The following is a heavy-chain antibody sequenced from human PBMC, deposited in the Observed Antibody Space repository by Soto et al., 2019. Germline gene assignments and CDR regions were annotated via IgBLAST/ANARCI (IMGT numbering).Heavy chain of an antibody. Sequence: AAVKVSFKASGYTFTSYGISWVRQAPGQGLECMGWISAYNGNTNYAQKLQGRVTMTTDTSTSTAYMELRSLRSDDTAVYYCAREGPHYYFDYWGQGTLVTVSS. V-gene: IGHV1-18*01. CDR2: ISAYNGNT. CDR3: AREGPHYYFDY. CDR1: GYTFTSYG. J-gene: IGHJ4*02.